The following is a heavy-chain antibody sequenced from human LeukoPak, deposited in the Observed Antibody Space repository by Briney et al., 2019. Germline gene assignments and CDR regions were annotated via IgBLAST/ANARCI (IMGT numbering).Heavy chain of an antibody. D-gene: IGHD3-22*01. CDR2: IRSKANSYAT. J-gene: IGHJ4*02. V-gene: IGHV3-73*01. Sequence: GGSLRLSCAASGFTFSGSAMYWVRQASGKGLEWVGRIRSKANSYATAYAASVKGRFTISRDDSKNTAYLQMNSLKTEDTAVYYCTTNYDSSGYPREFDYWGQGTLVTVSS. CDR1: GFTFSGSA. CDR3: TTNYDSSGYPREFDY.